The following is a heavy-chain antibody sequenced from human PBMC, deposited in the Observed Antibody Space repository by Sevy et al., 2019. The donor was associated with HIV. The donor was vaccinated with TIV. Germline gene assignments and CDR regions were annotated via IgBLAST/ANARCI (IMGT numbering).Heavy chain of an antibody. CDR3: ARDHVKDGDLGDYYYYAMDV. Sequence: GGSLRLSCAASGFILSDYYMSWVRQAPGKGLEWVSYISGSGDDTIYDAESGKGRFTISRDNTKKSMYLQMNSLRAEDTAVYYCARDHVKDGDLGDYYYYAMDVWGQGTTVTVSS. J-gene: IGHJ6*02. CDR1: GFILSDYY. D-gene: IGHD4-17*01. CDR2: ISGSGDDTI. V-gene: IGHV3-11*01.